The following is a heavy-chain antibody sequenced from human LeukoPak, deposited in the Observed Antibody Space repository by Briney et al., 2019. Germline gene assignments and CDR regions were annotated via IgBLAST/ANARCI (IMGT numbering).Heavy chain of an antibody. V-gene: IGHV3-53*01. CDR3: ASHNYYDTSGYYYSLDY. CDR1: GFIVSSNY. CDR2: IYGSGTT. D-gene: IGHD3-22*01. Sequence: GGSLRLPCAASGFIVSSNYMSWVRQAPGKGPEWVSVIYGSGTTQYADSVKGRFTISRDNSRNTLYLQMNSLKAEDTAMYYCASHNYYDTSGYYYSLDYWGQGTLVTVSS. J-gene: IGHJ4*02.